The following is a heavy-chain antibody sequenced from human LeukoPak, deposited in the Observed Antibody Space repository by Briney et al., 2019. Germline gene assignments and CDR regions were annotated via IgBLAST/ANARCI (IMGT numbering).Heavy chain of an antibody. J-gene: IGHJ4*02. CDR2: ITWNSGSI. Sequence: GGSLRLSCAASGFTFDDYTMHWVRQAPGKGLEWVSGITWNSGSIGYADSVRGRFTTSRDNAKNSLYLEMNSLRAEDTALYYCAKEDHFASWGQGTLVTVSS. CDR1: GFTFDDYT. V-gene: IGHV3-9*01. CDR3: AKEDHFAS.